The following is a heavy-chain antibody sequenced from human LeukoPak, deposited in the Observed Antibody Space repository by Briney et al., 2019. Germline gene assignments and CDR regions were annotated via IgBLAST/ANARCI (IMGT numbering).Heavy chain of an antibody. D-gene: IGHD6-19*01. J-gene: IGHJ4*02. CDR1: GFTFSSYG. Sequence: QPGGSLRLSCAASGFTFSSYGMHWVRQAPGKGLEWVAVIWYDGSNKYYADSVKGRFTISRDNSKNTLYLQMNSLRAEDTAVYYFAAVSIAVAGTAADYWGQGTLVTVSS. CDR2: IWYDGSNK. CDR3: AAVSIAVAGTAADY. V-gene: IGHV3-33*01.